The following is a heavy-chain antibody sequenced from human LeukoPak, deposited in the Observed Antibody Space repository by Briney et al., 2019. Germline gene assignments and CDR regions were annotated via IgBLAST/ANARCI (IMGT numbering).Heavy chain of an antibody. CDR3: ARVVAAATYYFDY. D-gene: IGHD6-13*01. CDR1: GGSIRTYY. V-gene: IGHV4-59*01. CDR2: IYYIGST. J-gene: IGHJ4*02. Sequence: SETLSLTCTVAGGSIRTYYRSWVRQPPGKGMEWVGRIYYIGSTNYNPSLKSRVTISVDTSKTQFSLKLTSVTAADTAVYYCARVVAAATYYFDYWGQGTLVTVSS.